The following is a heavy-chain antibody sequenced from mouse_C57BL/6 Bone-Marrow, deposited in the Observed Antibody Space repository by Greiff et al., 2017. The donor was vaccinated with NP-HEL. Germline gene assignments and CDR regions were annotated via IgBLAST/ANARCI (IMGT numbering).Heavy chain of an antibody. CDR2: ISSGGDYT. CDR3: TRGQLPHFDY. J-gene: IGHJ2*01. V-gene: IGHV5-9-1*02. Sequence: EVLLVESGAGLVKPGGSLKLSCAASGFTFSSYAMSWVSQTPEKRLEWVAYISSGGDYTSYADTVKGRVTISRDNARNTLYLQMSSLKSEDTAMYYCTRGQLPHFDYWGQGTTLTVSS. CDR1: GFTFSSYA. D-gene: IGHD3-1*01.